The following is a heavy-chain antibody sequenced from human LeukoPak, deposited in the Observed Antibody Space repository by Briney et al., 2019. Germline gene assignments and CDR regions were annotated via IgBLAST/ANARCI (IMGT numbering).Heavy chain of an antibody. J-gene: IGHJ4*02. D-gene: IGHD1-14*01. CDR1: GYTFTGYY. V-gene: IGHV7-4-1*02. CDR2: VNTNTGNP. Sequence: ASVKVSCKASGYTFTGYYMHWVRQAPGQGLEWMGWVNTNTGNPTYAQGFTGRFVFSLDTSVSTAYLQISSLKTEDTAVYYCARDRTLFDYWGQGTLVTVSS. CDR3: ARDRTLFDY.